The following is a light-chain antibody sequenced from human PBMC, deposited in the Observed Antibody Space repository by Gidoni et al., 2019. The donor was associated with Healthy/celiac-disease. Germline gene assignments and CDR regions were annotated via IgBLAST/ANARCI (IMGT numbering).Light chain of an antibody. CDR3: CSPNWV. Sequence: QSALTQPASVSGSPGQSITISCTGTSSDVGSYNLVSWYQQHPGKAPTLMIYEVSKRPSGVSNRFSVSQSGNPASLTISGLQAEDEADYYCCSPNWVFGGWTTLTVL. V-gene: IGLV2-23*02. J-gene: IGLJ3*02. CDR2: EVS. CDR1: SSDVGSYNL.